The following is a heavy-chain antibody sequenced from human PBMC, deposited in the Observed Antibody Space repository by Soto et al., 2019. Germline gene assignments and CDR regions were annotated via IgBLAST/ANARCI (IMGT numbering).Heavy chain of an antibody. D-gene: IGHD2-2*01. V-gene: IGHV3-23*01. CDR2: ISGSGGST. J-gene: IGHJ6*02. CDR1: GFTFSSYA. CDR3: AKDQGWDIVLVPAAMDKQGHYYYYYGMDV. Sequence: EVQLLESGGGLVQPGGSLRLSCAASGFTFSSYAMSWVRQAPGKGLEWVSAISGSGGSTYYADSVKGRFTISRDNSMSSLYLQMNSLRAEDTAVYYCAKDQGWDIVLVPAAMDKQGHYYYYYGMDVWGQGTTVTVSS.